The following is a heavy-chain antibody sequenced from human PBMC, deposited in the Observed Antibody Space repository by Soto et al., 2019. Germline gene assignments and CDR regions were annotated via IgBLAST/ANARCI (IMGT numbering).Heavy chain of an antibody. V-gene: IGHV3-23*01. CDR3: AKDLAIGSGSYYYYFDY. D-gene: IGHD3-10*01. J-gene: IGHJ4*02. CDR1: GFTFSSYA. Sequence: PGGTLRLSCAASGFTFSSYAMSWVRQAPGKGLEWVSAISGSGGSTYYADSVKGRFTISRDNSKNTLYLQMNSLRAKDTAVYYCAKDLAIGSGSYYYYFDYWGQGTLVTVSS. CDR2: ISGSGGST.